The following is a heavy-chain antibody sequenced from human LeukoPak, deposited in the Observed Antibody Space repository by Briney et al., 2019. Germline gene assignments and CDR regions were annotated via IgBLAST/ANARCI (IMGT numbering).Heavy chain of an antibody. D-gene: IGHD6-6*01. CDR1: GGSISSGSYY. J-gene: IGHJ4*02. Sequence: KPSETLSLTCTVSGGSISSGSYYWSWIRQPAGKGLEWIGRIYTSGSTNYNPSLKSRVTISVDTSKNQFSLKLSSVTAADTAVYYCGAARIAARPFSLDYWGQGTLVTVSS. V-gene: IGHV4-61*02. CDR3: GAARIAARPFSLDY. CDR2: IYTSGST.